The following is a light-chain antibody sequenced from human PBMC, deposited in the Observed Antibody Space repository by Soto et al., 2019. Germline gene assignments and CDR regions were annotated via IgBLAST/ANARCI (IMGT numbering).Light chain of an antibody. J-gene: IGKJ4*01. Sequence: EIVLTQSPGTLSLSPGETATLSCRASQSVSRNYLAWYQQKPGEAPRLLIYGASSRATGIPDRFSGSGSGTDFTLTISRLEPEDFAVYYCLQYSSSLTFGGGTKVEIK. CDR1: QSVSRNY. CDR2: GAS. V-gene: IGKV3-20*01. CDR3: LQYSSSLT.